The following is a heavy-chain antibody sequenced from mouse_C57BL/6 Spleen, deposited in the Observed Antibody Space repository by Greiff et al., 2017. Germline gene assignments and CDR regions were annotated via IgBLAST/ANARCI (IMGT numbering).Heavy chain of an antibody. CDR3: ARGGWKNYDYDVEAWFAY. CDR1: GYTFTDYN. J-gene: IGHJ3*01. Sequence: EVQLVESGPELVKPGASVKMSCKASGYTFTDYNMHWVKQSHGKSLEWIGYINPNNGGTSYNQKFKGKATLTVNKSSSTAYMELRSLTSEDSAVYYCARGGWKNYDYDVEAWFAYWGQGTLVTVSA. CDR2: INPNNGGT. D-gene: IGHD2-4*01. V-gene: IGHV1-22*01.